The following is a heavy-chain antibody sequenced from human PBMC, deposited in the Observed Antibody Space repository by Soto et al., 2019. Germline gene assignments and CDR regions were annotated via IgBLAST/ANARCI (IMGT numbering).Heavy chain of an antibody. CDR1: GGSFTGYY. CDR3: ARGHGRFAH. Sequence: QLQLHQSGAGLLKPSETLSLTCDVSGGSFTGYYWAWIRQPPGKGLEWIGEINHSGLTNYNPSLTGRVTISLDTSRSQFSLKLDSLTAADTAFYFCARGHGRFAHWGQGTLVTVSS. CDR2: INHSGLT. J-gene: IGHJ4*02. V-gene: IGHV4-34*01.